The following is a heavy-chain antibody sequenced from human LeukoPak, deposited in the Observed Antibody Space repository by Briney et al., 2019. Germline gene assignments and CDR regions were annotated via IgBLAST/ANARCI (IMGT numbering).Heavy chain of an antibody. CDR2: INTNTGNP. D-gene: IGHD6-6*01. Sequence: GASVKVSCKASGYTFTSYAMNWVRQAPGQGLEWMGWINTNTGNPTYAQGFTGRFVFSLDTSVSTAYLQISSLKAEDTAVYYCAREPYSSSIPPEYYYYGMDVWGQGTTVTVSS. CDR3: AREPYSSSIPPEYYYYGMDV. CDR1: GYTFTSYA. J-gene: IGHJ6*02. V-gene: IGHV7-4-1*02.